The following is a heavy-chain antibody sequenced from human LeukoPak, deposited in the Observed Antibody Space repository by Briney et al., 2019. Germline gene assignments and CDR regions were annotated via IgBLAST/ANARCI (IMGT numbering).Heavy chain of an antibody. CDR1: GYTFTSYG. CDR2: ISAYNGNT. CDR3: ARDLRPTYYYDSSGYSPVDWFDP. D-gene: IGHD3-22*01. V-gene: IGHV1-18*01. Sequence: GASVKVSCKASGYTFTSYGISWVRQAPGQGLEWMGWISAYNGNTNYAQKLQGRVTMTTDTSTSTAYMELRSLRSDDTAVYYCARDLRPTYYYDSSGYSPVDWFDPWGPGTLVTVSS. J-gene: IGHJ5*02.